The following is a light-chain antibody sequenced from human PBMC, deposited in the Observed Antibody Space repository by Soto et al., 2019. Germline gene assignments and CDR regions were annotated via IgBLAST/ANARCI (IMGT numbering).Light chain of an antibody. CDR2: LEGSGSY. Sequence: QLVLTQSSSASASLGSSVKLTCTLSSGHSSYIIAWHQQQPGKAPRYLMKLEGSGSYNKGSGVPDRFSGSSSGADRYLTIANLQSEDEADYYCETWDSNTRLFGGGTHLTVL. V-gene: IGLV4-60*03. CDR3: ETWDSNTRL. CDR1: SGHSSYI. J-gene: IGLJ2*01.